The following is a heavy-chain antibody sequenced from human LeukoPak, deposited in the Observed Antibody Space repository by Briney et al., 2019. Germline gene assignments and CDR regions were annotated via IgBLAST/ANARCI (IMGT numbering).Heavy chain of an antibody. V-gene: IGHV1-69*01. CDR3: ATTRFGELGGWFDP. Sequence: SVKVSCKASGGTFSSYAISWVRQAPGQGLEWIGGIIPIFGTANYAQKFQGRVTITADESTSTAYMELSSLRSEDTAVYYCATTRFGELGGWFDPWGQGTLVTVSS. D-gene: IGHD3-10*01. CDR1: GGTFSSYA. CDR2: IIPIFGTA. J-gene: IGHJ5*02.